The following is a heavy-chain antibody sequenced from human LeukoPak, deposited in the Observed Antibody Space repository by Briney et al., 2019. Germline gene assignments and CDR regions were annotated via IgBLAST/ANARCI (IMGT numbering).Heavy chain of an antibody. V-gene: IGHV4-39*01. CDR1: GGSISGSSYY. CDR2: IYYSGST. J-gene: IGHJ4*02. Sequence: PSETLSLTCTVSGGSISGSSYYWGWIRQPPGKGLEWIGSIYYSGSTYYNPSLKSRVTISVDTSKNQFSLKLSSVTAADTAVYYCARSLSDYYDSSGYYVDYWGQGTLVTVSS. D-gene: IGHD3-22*01. CDR3: ARSLSDYYDSSGYYVDY.